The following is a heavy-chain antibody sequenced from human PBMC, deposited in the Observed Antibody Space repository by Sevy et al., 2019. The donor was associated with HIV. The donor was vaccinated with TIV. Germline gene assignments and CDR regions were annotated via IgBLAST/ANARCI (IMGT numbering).Heavy chain of an antibody. D-gene: IGHD5-12*01. CDR2: IKSKTDGGTT. CDR3: TGLNFDN. J-gene: IGHJ4*02. V-gene: IGHV3-15*07. Sequence: GGSLRLSCAPSGISFSNAWMNWVRQAPGKGLEWVGRIKSKTDGGTTDYAAPGKGRFTISGDDSKNMVYLQMNSLKTDVTAVYYCTGLNFDNWGQGTLVTVSS. CDR1: GISFSNAW.